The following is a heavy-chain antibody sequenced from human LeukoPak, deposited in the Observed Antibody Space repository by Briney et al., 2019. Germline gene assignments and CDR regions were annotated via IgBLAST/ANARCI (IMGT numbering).Heavy chain of an antibody. Sequence: GGSLRLSCAASGFTFSSYSMSWARQAPGKGLEWLSYISSSTTIYYADSVKGRFTISRDNAKNSLYLQMNGLRVEDTAVYYCARVGPSRYYDSSGYSFDFWGQGTLVTVSS. V-gene: IGHV3-48*01. CDR3: ARVGPSRYYDSSGYSFDF. CDR1: GFTFSSYS. D-gene: IGHD3-22*01. J-gene: IGHJ4*02. CDR2: ISSSTTI.